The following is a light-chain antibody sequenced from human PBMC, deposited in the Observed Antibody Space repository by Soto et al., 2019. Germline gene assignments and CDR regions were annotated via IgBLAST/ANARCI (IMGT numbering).Light chain of an antibody. V-gene: IGLV2-14*03. CDR1: SSDIGGYHY. Sequence: QSALTQPASVSGSTGQSITISCTGTSSDIGGYHYVSWYQQHPGKAPKLMIYDVSDRPSGVSNRFSGSKSGNTASLTISGLHAEDEADYYCAAYASSNTVLFGGGTKLTVL. J-gene: IGLJ2*01. CDR2: DVS. CDR3: AAYASSNTVL.